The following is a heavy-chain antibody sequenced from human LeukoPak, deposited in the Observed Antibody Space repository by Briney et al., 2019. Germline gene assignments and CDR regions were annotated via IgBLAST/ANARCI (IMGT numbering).Heavy chain of an antibody. J-gene: IGHJ2*01. CDR1: GFTFSDIG. V-gene: IGHV3-23*01. D-gene: IGHD5-24*01. Sequence: GGSLRLSCAASGFTFSDIGMSWVRQAPGKGLEWVSAISGSGGSTYYADSVKGRFTISRDNSKNTLYLQMNSLRAEDTAVYYCAREERDGYNYYWYFDLWGRGTLVTVSS. CDR3: AREERDGYNYYWYFDL. CDR2: ISGSGGST.